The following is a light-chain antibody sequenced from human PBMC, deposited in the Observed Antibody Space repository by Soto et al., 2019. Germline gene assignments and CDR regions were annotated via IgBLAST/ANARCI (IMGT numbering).Light chain of an antibody. CDR1: QSISSW. J-gene: IGKJ1*01. CDR2: KAS. Sequence: DIQMTQSPSTLSASVGDRVIITCRASQSISSWLAWYQQKPGKAPKLLIYKASSLESGVPSRFSGSGSGTKFTLTISSLQPDDFATYYCQQYNSYSWTFGQGTKV. CDR3: QQYNSYSWT. V-gene: IGKV1-5*03.